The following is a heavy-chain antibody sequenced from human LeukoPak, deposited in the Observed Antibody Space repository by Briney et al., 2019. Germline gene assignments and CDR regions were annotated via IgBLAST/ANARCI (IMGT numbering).Heavy chain of an antibody. V-gene: IGHV4-59*01. CDR2: IYYSGST. J-gene: IGHJ2*01. D-gene: IGHD3-16*01. CDR3: ARDYGRPWGDNWYFDL. CDR1: GGSFSGYY. Sequence: SETLSLTCAVYGGSFSGYYWSWIRQPPGKGLEWIGYIYYSGSTNYNPSLKSRVTISVDTSKNQFSLKLSSVTAADTAVYYCARDYGRPWGDNWYFDLWGRGTLVTVSS.